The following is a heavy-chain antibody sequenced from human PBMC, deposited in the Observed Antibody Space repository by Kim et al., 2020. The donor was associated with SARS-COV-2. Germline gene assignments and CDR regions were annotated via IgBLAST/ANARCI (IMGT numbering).Heavy chain of an antibody. CDR3: ASLSEVVAAFDI. D-gene: IGHD2-15*01. V-gene: IGHV4-4*02. CDR2: IYHSGST. J-gene: IGHJ3*02. Sequence: SETLSLTCAVSGGSISSSNWWSWVRQPPGKGLEWIGEIYHSGSTNYNPSLKSRVTISVDKSKNQFSLKLSSVTAADTAVYYCASLSEVVAAFDIWGQGTMVTVSS. CDR1: GGSISSSNW.